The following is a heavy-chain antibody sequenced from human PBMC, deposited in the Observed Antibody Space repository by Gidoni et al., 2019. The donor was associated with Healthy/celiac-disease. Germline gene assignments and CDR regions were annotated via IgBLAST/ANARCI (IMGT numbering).Heavy chain of an antibody. Sequence: QVQLQQWGAGLLKPSETLSPTCAVYGGSFSGYYWGWIRQPPGKGLEWIGEINHSGSTNYNPSLKSRVTISVDTSKNQFSLKLSSVTAADTAVYYCARGGGYSYGPKYFDYWGQGTLVTVSS. J-gene: IGHJ4*02. CDR2: INHSGST. D-gene: IGHD5-18*01. CDR3: ARGGGYSYGPKYFDY. CDR1: GGSFSGYY. V-gene: IGHV4-34*01.